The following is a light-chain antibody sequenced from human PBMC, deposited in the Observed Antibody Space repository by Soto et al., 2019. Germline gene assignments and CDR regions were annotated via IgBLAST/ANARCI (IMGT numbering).Light chain of an antibody. CDR3: QHYGSSPLT. V-gene: IGKV3-20*01. J-gene: IGKJ4*01. CDR1: QSVTGSY. CDR2: GAS. Sequence: EIVLTQSPGTLSLSPGERATLSCRASQSVTGSYLAWYQQKSGQAPRLLIYGASSRATGIPDRFSGSGSGTDFTLTISRLEPEDFALYFCQHYGSSPLTFGGGTKVEIK.